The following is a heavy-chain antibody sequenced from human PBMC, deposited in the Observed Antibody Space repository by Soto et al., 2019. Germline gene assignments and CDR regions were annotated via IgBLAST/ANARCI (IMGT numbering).Heavy chain of an antibody. CDR3: ARVSARRRRLQTHFSFTGIFDY. D-gene: IGHD6-25*01. Sequence: NPSETLSLTCTVSGGSISSGGYYWSWIRQHPGKGLEWIGYIYYSGSTYYNPSLKSRVTISVDTSKNQFSLKLSSVTAADTAVYYCARVSARRRRLQTHFSFTGIFDYWGQGTLVTVSS. J-gene: IGHJ4*02. V-gene: IGHV4-31*03. CDR1: GGSISSGGYY. CDR2: IYYSGST.